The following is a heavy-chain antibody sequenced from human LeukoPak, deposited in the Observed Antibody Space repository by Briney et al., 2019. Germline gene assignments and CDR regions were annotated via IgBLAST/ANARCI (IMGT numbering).Heavy chain of an antibody. CDR1: GDSISSSSYY. CDR2: IYYSGST. CDR3: ARDYLGGNPDAFDI. V-gene: IGHV4-39*07. J-gene: IGHJ3*02. Sequence: PSETLSLTCTVSGDSISSSSYYWGWIRQPRGKELEWIGSIYYSGSTYYNSSLNSRVTISVDTSKNQFSLKLSSVTAADTAVYYCARDYLGGNPDAFDIWGQGTMVTVSS. D-gene: IGHD4-23*01.